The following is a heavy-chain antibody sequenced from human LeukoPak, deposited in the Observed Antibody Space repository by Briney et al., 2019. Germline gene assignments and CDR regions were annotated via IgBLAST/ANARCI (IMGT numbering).Heavy chain of an antibody. CDR2: TSAYNGNT. Sequence: GASVKVSCKASGGTFSSYAISWVRQAPGQGLEWMGWTSAYNGNTNYAQKLQGRVTMTTDTSTSTAYMELRSLRSDDTAVYYCARGGSKAYYDFWSGYPLDYWGQGTLVTVSS. CDR3: ARGGSKAYYDFWSGYPLDY. J-gene: IGHJ4*02. V-gene: IGHV1-18*01. D-gene: IGHD3-3*01. CDR1: GGTFSSYA.